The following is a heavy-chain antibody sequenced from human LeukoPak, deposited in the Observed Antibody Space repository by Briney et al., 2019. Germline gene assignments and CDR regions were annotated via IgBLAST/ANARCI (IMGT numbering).Heavy chain of an antibody. D-gene: IGHD3-3*01. CDR2: IYTTCNT. J-gene: IGHJ4*02. Sequence: KPSETLSLTCSVSGGSISSYYWSWIRQPAGKGREWIGRIYTTCNTDYNPSLKSRVTMSVDTSKNQFSLNLSSVTAADTAVYYCARDVRGWSGLDYWGKGTLVTVSS. CDR1: GGSISSYY. V-gene: IGHV4-4*07. CDR3: ARDVRGWSGLDY.